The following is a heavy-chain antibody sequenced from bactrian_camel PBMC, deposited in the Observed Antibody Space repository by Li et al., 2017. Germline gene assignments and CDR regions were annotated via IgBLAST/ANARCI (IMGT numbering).Heavy chain of an antibody. V-gene: IGHV3S6*01. CDR3: AADRFPQGVLRVASFRY. Sequence: HVQLVESGGGSVQAGGSLRLECAASGFTFSARDMSWVRQAPGKGLEWVSGIYSNEQNTYYPDSVKGRFAISRNNAKNMLYLQMNSLKPEDTGMYYCAADRFPQGVLRVASFRYRGQGTQVTVS. CDR1: GFTFSARD. CDR2: IYSNEQNT. J-gene: IGHJ4*01. D-gene: IGHD5*01.